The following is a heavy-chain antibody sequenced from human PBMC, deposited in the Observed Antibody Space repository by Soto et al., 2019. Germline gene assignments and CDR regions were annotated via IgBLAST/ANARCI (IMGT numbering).Heavy chain of an antibody. Sequence: QVQLVQSGAEVKKPGASVKVSCKASGYTFTSYAMHWVRQAPGQRLEWMGWINAGNGNTKYSQKXQGRVTITXDTXASTXXXXXXXXXXXXTXXXXXXXXXXXXXXXXWGQGTLVTVSS. CDR1: GYTFTSYA. J-gene: IGHJ4*02. CDR2: INAGNGNT. V-gene: IGHV1-3*01. CDR3: XXXXXXXXXXX.